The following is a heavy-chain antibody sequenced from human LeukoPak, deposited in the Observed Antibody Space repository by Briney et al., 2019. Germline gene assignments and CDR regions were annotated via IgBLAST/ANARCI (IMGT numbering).Heavy chain of an antibody. CDR3: ARESDSSGWLD. Sequence: GGSLRLSCAASGFTVSSNYMSWVRQAPGKGLEWVSAIYSGGSTYYADSVKGRFTISRDNSKNTLYLQMNSLRAEDTAVYYCARESDSSGWLDWGQGTLVTVSS. CDR1: GFTVSSNY. D-gene: IGHD6-19*01. CDR2: IYSGGST. V-gene: IGHV3-66*01. J-gene: IGHJ4*02.